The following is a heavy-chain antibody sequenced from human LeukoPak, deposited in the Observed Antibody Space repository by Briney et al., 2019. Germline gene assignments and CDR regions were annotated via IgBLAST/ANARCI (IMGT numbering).Heavy chain of an antibody. CDR3: ARGRSNYYGMDV. CDR2: IIPIFGTA. J-gene: IGHJ6*02. Sequence: ASVKVSCKASGGTFISYAISWVRQAPGQGLEWMGGIIPIFGTANYAQKFQGRVTITADESTSTAYMELSSLRSEDTAVYYCARGRSNYYGMDVWGQGTTVTVS. D-gene: IGHD1-26*01. CDR1: GGTFISYA. V-gene: IGHV1-69*13.